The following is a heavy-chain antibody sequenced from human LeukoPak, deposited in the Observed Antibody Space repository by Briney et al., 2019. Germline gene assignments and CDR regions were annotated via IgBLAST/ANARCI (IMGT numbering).Heavy chain of an antibody. CDR1: GFTFSSYA. J-gene: IGHJ3*01. CDR3: AQGDSYYDLLLSV. D-gene: IGHD3-3*01. Sequence: GGSLRLSCAASGFTFSSYAMSWVRQAPGKGLEWVSAISGSGGSTYYADSVKGRFTISRDNSKNTLYLQMNSLRAEDTAVYYCAQGDSYYDLLLSVWGQGTMDTVSS. V-gene: IGHV3-23*01. CDR2: ISGSGGST.